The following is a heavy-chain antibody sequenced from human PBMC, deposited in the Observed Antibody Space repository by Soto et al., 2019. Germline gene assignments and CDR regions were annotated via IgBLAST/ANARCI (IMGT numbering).Heavy chain of an antibody. Sequence: SETLSLTCTVSGGSISSYYWSWIRQPPGKGLEWIGYIYYSVSTNYNPSLKSRVTISLDTSKNQFSLKLSSLTAADTAVYYCARSSGAAPFDYWGQGTLVTVSS. V-gene: IGHV4-59*08. CDR1: GGSISSYY. CDR3: ARSSGAAPFDY. J-gene: IGHJ4*02. CDR2: IYYSVST. D-gene: IGHD6-6*01.